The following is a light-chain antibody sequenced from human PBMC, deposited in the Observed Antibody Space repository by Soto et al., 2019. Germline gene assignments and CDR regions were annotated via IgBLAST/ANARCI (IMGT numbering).Light chain of an antibody. J-gene: IGLJ1*01. Sequence: QSALAQPASMSGSPGQSITISCTGTSSDVGGYDFVSWYQQHPGKAPKLMIYDVSSRPSGVSNRFSGSKSGNTASLTISGLQAEDEADYYCSSYTRSSMYVFGTGTKVTVL. CDR1: SSDVGGYDF. CDR2: DVS. CDR3: SSYTRSSMYV. V-gene: IGLV2-14*01.